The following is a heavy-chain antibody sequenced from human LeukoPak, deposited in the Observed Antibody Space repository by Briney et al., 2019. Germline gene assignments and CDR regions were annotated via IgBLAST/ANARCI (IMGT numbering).Heavy chain of an antibody. CDR2: ISSSSSYI. CDR1: GFTLSSYS. J-gene: IGHJ4*02. V-gene: IGHV3-21*01. CDR3: ARAKGYSYDPTNFDY. D-gene: IGHD5-18*01. Sequence: SLRLSCAASGFTLSSYSMNWVRQAPGKGRGWVSSISSSSSYIYYADSGKGRFTISRDNAKNSLYLQMNSLRAEDTAVYYCARAKGYSYDPTNFDYWGQGTLVTVSS.